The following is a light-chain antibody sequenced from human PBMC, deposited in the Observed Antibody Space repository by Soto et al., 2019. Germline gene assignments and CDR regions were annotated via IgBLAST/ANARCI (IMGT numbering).Light chain of an antibody. Sequence: QPVLTQSPSASASLGASVKLTCTLSSGHSSYTIAWHQQQPEKGPRYLMKLNSDGSHTKGDGIPDRFSGSSSGTERYLTISSLRSEDEADYYCQTWDTGIQVFGGGTKLTVL. CDR1: SGHSSYT. CDR3: QTWDTGIQV. V-gene: IGLV4-69*02. J-gene: IGLJ2*01. CDR2: LNSDGSH.